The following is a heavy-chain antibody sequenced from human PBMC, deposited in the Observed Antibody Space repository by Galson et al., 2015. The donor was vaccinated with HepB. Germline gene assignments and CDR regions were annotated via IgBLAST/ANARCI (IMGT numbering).Heavy chain of an antibody. D-gene: IGHD6-19*01. V-gene: IGHV3-23*01. CDR3: AKDQRYSSGWPRFDGMDV. CDR2: IGGSGDST. Sequence: SLRLSCAASGFTFSNYAMSWVRQASGKGLEWVSSIGGSGDSTYYADSEQGRFTISRDNSKNTLYLQINSLRAEDTALYYCAKDQRYSSGWPRFDGMDVWGQGTTVTVSS. CDR1: GFTFSNYA. J-gene: IGHJ6*02.